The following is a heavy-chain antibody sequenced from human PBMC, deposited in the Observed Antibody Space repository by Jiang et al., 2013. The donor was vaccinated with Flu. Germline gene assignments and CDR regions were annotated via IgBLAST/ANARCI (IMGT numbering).Heavy chain of an antibody. D-gene: IGHD6-13*01. CDR2: IYYSGST. V-gene: IGHV4-31*03. CDR3: ARVEAAAGTRYFDY. CDR1: GGSISSGGYY. J-gene: IGHJ4*02. Sequence: PGLVKPSQALSLTCTVSGGSISSGGYYWSWIRQHPGKGLEWIGYIYYSGSTYYNPSLKSRVTISVDTSKNQFSLKLSSVTAADTAVYYCARVEAAAGTRYFDYWGQGTLVTV.